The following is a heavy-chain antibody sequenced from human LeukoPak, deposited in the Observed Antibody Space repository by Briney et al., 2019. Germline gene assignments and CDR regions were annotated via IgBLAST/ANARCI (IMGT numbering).Heavy chain of an antibody. Sequence: PGGSLRLSCAASGFTVSSNYMSWVRQAPGKGLEWVSVIYSGGSTYYADSVKGRFTISRDNSKNTLYLQMNSLRAEDTAVYCCARDYQDYDILTGYYGEGMDVWGQGTTVTVSS. CDR3: ARDYQDYDILTGYYGEGMDV. D-gene: IGHD3-9*01. V-gene: IGHV3-66*01. CDR1: GFTVSSNY. J-gene: IGHJ6*02. CDR2: IYSGGST.